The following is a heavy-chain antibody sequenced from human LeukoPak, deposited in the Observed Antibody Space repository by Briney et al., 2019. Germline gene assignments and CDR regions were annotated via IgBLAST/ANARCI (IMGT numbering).Heavy chain of an antibody. CDR3: ARIYRGYIYGPYDY. D-gene: IGHD5-18*01. CDR2: IYYSGST. J-gene: IGHJ4*02. CDR1: GGSISSSSYY. V-gene: IGHV4-39*07. Sequence: SETLSLTCTVSGGSISSSSYYWGWIRQPPGKGLEWIGSIYYSGSTYYNPSLKSRVTISVDTSKNQFSLKLSSVTAADTAVHYCARIYRGYIYGPYDYWGQGTLVTVSS.